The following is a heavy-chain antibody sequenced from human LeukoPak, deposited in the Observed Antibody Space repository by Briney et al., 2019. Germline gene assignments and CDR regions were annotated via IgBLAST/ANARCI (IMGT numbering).Heavy chain of an antibody. V-gene: IGHV3-20*01. J-gene: IGHJ3*02. CDR3: ARGVWGNEHAFES. Sequence: GGSLRVSCAASVFTFHDYGMSSVRQPLGRGREWVAGIYWNGGSTDYADSVKGRFTISRDNSKNTLYLQMNSLSAEDTALYHCARGVWGNEHAFESWGQGTMVTVSS. CDR2: IYWNGGST. D-gene: IGHD7-27*01. CDR1: VFTFHDYG.